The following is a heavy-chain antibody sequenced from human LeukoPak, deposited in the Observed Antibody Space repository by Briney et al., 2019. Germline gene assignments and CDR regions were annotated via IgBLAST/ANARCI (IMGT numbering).Heavy chain of an antibody. D-gene: IGHD3-10*01. CDR3: ASCVTMVRGVICRWFDP. CDR1: GGSISSSNW. V-gene: IGHV4-4*02. CDR2: IYHSVST. J-gene: IGHJ5*02. Sequence: PSGTLSLTCAVSGGSISSSNWWSLVRQPPGKGLEWIGEIYHSVSTNYNPSLKSRVTISVDKSKNQFSLKLSSVTAADTAVYYCASCVTMVRGVICRWFDPWGQGTLVTVSS.